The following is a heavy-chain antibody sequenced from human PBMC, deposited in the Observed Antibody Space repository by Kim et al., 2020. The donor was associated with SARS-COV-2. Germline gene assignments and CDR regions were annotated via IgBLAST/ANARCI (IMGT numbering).Heavy chain of an antibody. V-gene: IGHV3-73*01. CDR3: TVRGYDILTGTYGMDV. D-gene: IGHD3-9*01. Sequence: SVKGRFTITRDDSKNTANMQMNSLKTEDTAVYYCTVRGYDILTGTYGMDVWGQGTTVTISS. J-gene: IGHJ6*02.